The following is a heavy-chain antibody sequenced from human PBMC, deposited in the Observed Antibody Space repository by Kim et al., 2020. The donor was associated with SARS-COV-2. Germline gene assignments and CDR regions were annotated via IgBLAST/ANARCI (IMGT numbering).Heavy chain of an antibody. D-gene: IGHD3-10*01. CDR3: ARENGSGSHYYYYGMDV. J-gene: IGHJ6*02. V-gene: IGHV4-4*02. CDR1: GGSISSSNW. Sequence: SETLSLTCAVSGGSISSSNWWSWVRQPPGKGLEWIGEIYHSGSTNYNPSLKSRVTISVDKSKNQFSLKLSSVTAADTAVYYCARENGSGSHYYYYGMDVWGQGTTVTVSS. CDR2: IYHSGST.